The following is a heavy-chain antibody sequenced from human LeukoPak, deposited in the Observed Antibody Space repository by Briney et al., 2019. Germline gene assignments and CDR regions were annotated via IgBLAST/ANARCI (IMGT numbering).Heavy chain of an antibody. J-gene: IGHJ4*02. CDR1: GFPFSSDA. CDR2: ISGSGGST. D-gene: IGHD6-13*01. V-gene: IGHV3-23*01. CDR3: ARRGYE. Sequence: PRGSLPLSCPASGFPFSSDAMSWVRQAPGRGLEWVSAISGSGGSTYYADSVKGRFTISRDNSKNTLYLQMNSRRAEDTAVYYCARRGYEWGQGTLVTVSS.